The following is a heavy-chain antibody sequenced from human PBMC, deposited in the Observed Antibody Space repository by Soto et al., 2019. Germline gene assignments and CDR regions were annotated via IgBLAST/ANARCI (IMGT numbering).Heavy chain of an antibody. J-gene: IGHJ4*02. CDR2: LDGDEDSTT. CDR3: VRDSHGDY. V-gene: IGHV3-74*01. Sequence: EVQLVESGGGLVQPGGSLSLSCAASGFTFTSYWMRWVRHAPGKGLEWVSRLDGDEDSTTNYADSVKGRFTSSSDNVKNTLYLQMNSLRAEDTAVYYCVRDSHGDYWGQGPLVTVSS. CDR1: GFTFTSYW.